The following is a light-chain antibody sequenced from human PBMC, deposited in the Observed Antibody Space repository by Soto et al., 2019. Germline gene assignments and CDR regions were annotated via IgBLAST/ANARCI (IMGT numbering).Light chain of an antibody. Sequence: DIQMTQSPSSLSASVGDRVTITCQASDDISNYLNWYQQKPGKAPKVLIYDASHLESGVPSRFSGGGSGTEFTFTISSLQAEDIATYYCQQYANLPLTCGPGTKVDIK. V-gene: IGKV1-33*01. CDR1: DDISNY. J-gene: IGKJ3*01. CDR2: DAS. CDR3: QQYANLPLT.